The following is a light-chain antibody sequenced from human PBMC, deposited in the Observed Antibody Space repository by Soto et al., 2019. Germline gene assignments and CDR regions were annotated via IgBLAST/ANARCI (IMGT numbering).Light chain of an antibody. J-gene: IGKJ1*01. Sequence: DIQMTQSPSTLSASVGDRVTITCRASQSISSWLAWYQQKPGKAPKLLIYKASSLESGVPSRFSGSGSGTEFTLTIRSLQPDDFATYYCQQYNSYSQTFGEGTKV. CDR1: QSISSW. V-gene: IGKV1-5*03. CDR2: KAS. CDR3: QQYNSYSQT.